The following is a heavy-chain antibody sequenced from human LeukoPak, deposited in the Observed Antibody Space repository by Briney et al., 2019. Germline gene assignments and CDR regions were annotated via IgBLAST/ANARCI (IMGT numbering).Heavy chain of an antibody. CDR1: GFTFSDYY. CDR2: ISSSSYT. J-gene: IGHJ5*02. V-gene: IGHV3-11*06. CDR3: ARDQLAGRWFDP. Sequence: GGSLRLSCAAPGFTFSDYYMSWIRQAPGKGLEWVSYISSSSYTNYADSVKGRFTISRDNAKNSLYLQMNSLRAEDTAVYYCARDQLAGRWFDPWGQGTLVTVSS.